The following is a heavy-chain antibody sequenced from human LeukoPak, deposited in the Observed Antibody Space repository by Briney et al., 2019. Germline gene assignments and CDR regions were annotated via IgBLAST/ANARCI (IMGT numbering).Heavy chain of an antibody. V-gene: IGHV3-23*01. CDR2: ISGSGGST. CDR3: AKSESGLRLGELSSFDY. J-gene: IGHJ4*02. D-gene: IGHD3-16*02. Sequence: GGSLRLSCAASGFTFSSYAMSWVRQAPGKGLEWVSAISGSGGSTYYADSVKGRFTISRDNSKNTLYLQMNSLRAEDTAVYYCAKSESGLRLGELSSFDYWGQGTLVSLSS. CDR1: GFTFSSYA.